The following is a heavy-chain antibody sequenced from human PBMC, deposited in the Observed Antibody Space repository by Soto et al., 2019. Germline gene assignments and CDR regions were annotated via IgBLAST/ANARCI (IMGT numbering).Heavy chain of an antibody. Sequence: QVQLQESGPGLVKPSGTLSLTCAVSGGSISSSNWWSWVRQPPGKGLEWIGEIYHSGSTNYNPSRKSRVTIPVDKSKTQFSLKLSSVTAADTAVYYCARGRREQQLDLYYFDYWGQGTLVTVSS. V-gene: IGHV4-4*02. J-gene: IGHJ4*02. CDR1: GGSISSSNW. CDR2: IYHSGST. D-gene: IGHD6-13*01. CDR3: ARGRREQQLDLYYFDY.